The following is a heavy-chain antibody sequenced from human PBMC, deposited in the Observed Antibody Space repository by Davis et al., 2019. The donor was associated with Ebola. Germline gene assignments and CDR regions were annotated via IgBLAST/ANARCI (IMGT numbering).Heavy chain of an antibody. D-gene: IGHD1-26*01. V-gene: IGHV3-15*05. Sequence: GESLKISCAASGFTFTTAWMSWVRQAPGKGLEWVGRIKSKISGGTINYAAPVKGRFTISRDDSKKTLYLQMNGLRVEDTAIYYCAKDTSNIWFDIWGQGTNVTVSS. CDR1: GFTFTTAW. CDR3: AKDTSNIWFDI. CDR2: IKSKISGGTI. J-gene: IGHJ3*02.